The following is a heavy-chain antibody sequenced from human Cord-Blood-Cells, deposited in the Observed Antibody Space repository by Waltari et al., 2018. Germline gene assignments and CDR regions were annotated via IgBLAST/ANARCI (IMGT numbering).Heavy chain of an antibody. J-gene: IGHJ4*02. CDR2: IWYDGSNK. D-gene: IGHD3-9*01. CDR1: GFTFSSYG. CDR3: ARDMNYDILTGYYKGGFDY. V-gene: IGHV3-33*01. Sequence: QVQLVESGGGVVQPGRSLRLSCAASGFTFSSYGMPWVRQAPGKGLEWVAVIWYDGSNKYYSGSVKGRFTSSRDNSKNTLYLQMNSRRAEDTAVYYCARDMNYDILTGYYKGGFDYWGQGTLVTVSS.